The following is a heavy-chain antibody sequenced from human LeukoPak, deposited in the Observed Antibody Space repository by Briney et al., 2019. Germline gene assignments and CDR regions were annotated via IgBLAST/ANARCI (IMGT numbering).Heavy chain of an antibody. CDR3: ARGYRLDS. V-gene: IGHV5-51*01. D-gene: IGHD3-16*02. CDR1: GYTFTSHW. CDR2: IYPGDSDT. Sequence: GESLKISCKGSGYTFTSHWIAWVRQMPGKGLGWMGIIYPGDSDTRYSPSFQGQVTISADKSISTAYLQWSSLKASDTAIYYCARGYRLDSWGQGTLVTVSS. J-gene: IGHJ4*02.